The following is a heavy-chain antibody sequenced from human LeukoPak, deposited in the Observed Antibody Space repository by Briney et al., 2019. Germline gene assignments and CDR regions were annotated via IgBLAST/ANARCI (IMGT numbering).Heavy chain of an antibody. D-gene: IGHD2-8*01. J-gene: IGHJ3*02. Sequence: ASVKVSCKASGCTFTSYDINWVRQATGQGLEWMGWMNPNSGNTSYAQKFQGRVTMTRNTSISTASMELSSLRSEGTAVYCCARGFGYCTNGVCCDAFDIWGQGTMVTVSS. CDR3: ARGFGYCTNGVCCDAFDI. V-gene: IGHV1-8*01. CDR1: GCTFTSYD. CDR2: MNPNSGNT.